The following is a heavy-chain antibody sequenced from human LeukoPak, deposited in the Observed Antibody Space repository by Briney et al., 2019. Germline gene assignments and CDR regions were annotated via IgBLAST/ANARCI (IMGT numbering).Heavy chain of an antibody. CDR1: GFTFSSYG. V-gene: IGHV3-30*18. J-gene: IGHJ6*02. CDR2: ISYDGSNK. Sequence: QPGGSLRLSCAASGFTFSSYGMHWVRQAPGKGLEWVAVISYDGSNKYYADSVKGRFTISRDNSKNTLYLQMNSLRAEDTVVYYCAKDLVSSSWYRSYYYYGMDVWGQGTTVTVSS. CDR3: AKDLVSSSWYRSYYYYGMDV. D-gene: IGHD6-13*01.